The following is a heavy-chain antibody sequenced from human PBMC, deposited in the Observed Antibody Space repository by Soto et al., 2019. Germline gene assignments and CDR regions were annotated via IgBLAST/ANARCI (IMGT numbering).Heavy chain of an antibody. Sequence: PSETLSLTCAVSGGSISSGGYSWSWIRQPPGKGLEWIGYIYYSGSTNCNPSLKSRVTISVDTSKNQFSLKLSSVTAADTAVYYCARHDIAAADPRNYMDVWGKGTTVTVSS. CDR1: GGSISSGGYS. CDR2: IYYSGST. D-gene: IGHD6-13*01. V-gene: IGHV4-61*08. CDR3: ARHDIAAADPRNYMDV. J-gene: IGHJ6*03.